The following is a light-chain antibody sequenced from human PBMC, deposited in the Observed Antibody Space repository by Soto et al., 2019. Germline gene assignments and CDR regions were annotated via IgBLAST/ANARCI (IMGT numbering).Light chain of an antibody. V-gene: IGKV1-9*01. CDR2: AAS. J-gene: IGKJ4*01. Sequence: DIQLTQSPSFLSASVGDIVTITCRASQGISSYLAWYQQKPGKAPKLLIYAASTLQSGVPSRFSGSGSGTEFTLTISSLQPEDSATYYCQQLNSYPLTFGGGTKVEIK. CDR1: QGISSY. CDR3: QQLNSYPLT.